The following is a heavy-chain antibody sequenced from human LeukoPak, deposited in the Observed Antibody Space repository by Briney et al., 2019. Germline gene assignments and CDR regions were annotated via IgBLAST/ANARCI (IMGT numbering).Heavy chain of an antibody. J-gene: IGHJ6*02. Sequence: GGSLRLSCAASGFTFSDFWMHWVRQAPGKGLVWVSRINSGGTVTNYADSVKGRLTISRDNAKNTLYLQMNSLRAEDTAVYCCARDRHYYYGMDVWGQGTTVTVSS. CDR3: ARDRHYYYGMDV. CDR1: GFTFSDFW. CDR2: INSGGTVT. V-gene: IGHV3-74*01. D-gene: IGHD6-6*01.